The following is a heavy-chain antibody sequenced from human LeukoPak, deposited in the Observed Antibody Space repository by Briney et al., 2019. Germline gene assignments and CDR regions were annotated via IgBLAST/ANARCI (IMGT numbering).Heavy chain of an antibody. CDR1: GFTVRTNY. J-gene: IGHJ4*02. Sequence: GGSLRLSCAASGFTVRTNYMSWVRQAPGKGLEWVSVIYTGGETYYADSVKGRFTISRDNSKNTLYLQMNSLRAEDTAVYYCAKQGDSGYAPGWGQGTLVTVSS. CDR3: AKQGDSGYAPG. V-gene: IGHV3-53*05. D-gene: IGHD5-12*01. CDR2: IYTGGET.